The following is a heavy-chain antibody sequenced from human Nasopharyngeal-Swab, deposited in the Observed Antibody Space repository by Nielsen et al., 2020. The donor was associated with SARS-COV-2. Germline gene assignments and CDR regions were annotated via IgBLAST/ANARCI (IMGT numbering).Heavy chain of an antibody. CDR2: IYYSGST. V-gene: IGHV4-39*07. D-gene: IGHD3-22*01. CDR1: GGSISSSSYY. CDR3: ARGVAGVSMIVVVLTGGSYHFDY. Sequence: SETLSLTCTVSGGSISSSSYYWGWIRQPPGKGLEWIGRIYYSGSTYYNPSLKSPVTISLDTSKNQFSLKLSSVTAADTAVYYCARGVAGVSMIVVVLTGGSYHFDYWGQGTLVTVSS. J-gene: IGHJ4*02.